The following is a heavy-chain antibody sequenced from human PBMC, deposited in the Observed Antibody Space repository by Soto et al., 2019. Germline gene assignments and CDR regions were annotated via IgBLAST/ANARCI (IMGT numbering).Heavy chain of an antibody. J-gene: IGHJ6*02. CDR1: GFTFENYA. CDR3: AKDSWAIFGVPAGESYAMDV. V-gene: IGHV3-23*01. D-gene: IGHD3-3*01. Sequence: GGSLRLSCVASGFTFENYAMSWVRQAPGKGLEWVSAISGSGGTTYYSDSVKGRFTISRDNSKNTVYLQMDDLRVEDAAAYFCAKDSWAIFGVPAGESYAMDVWGQGTTVTVSS. CDR2: ISGSGGTT.